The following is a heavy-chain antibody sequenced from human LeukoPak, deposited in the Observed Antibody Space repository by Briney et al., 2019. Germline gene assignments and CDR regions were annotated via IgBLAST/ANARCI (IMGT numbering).Heavy chain of an antibody. CDR3: ARDPAGAYYDILTGYYFYYGMDV. D-gene: IGHD3-9*01. V-gene: IGHV1-69*04. Sequence: SVKVSCKASGGTFSSYAISWVRQAPGQGLEWMGRIIPILGIANYAQKSQGRVTITADKSTSTAYMELSSLRSEDTAVYYCARDPAGAYYDILTGYYFYYGMDVWGQGTTVTVSS. J-gene: IGHJ6*02. CDR1: GGTFSSYA. CDR2: IIPILGIA.